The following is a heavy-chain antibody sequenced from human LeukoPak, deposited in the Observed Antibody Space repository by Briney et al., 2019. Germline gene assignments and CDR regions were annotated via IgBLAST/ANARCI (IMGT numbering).Heavy chain of an antibody. V-gene: IGHV4-61*02. Sequence: PSETLSLTCTVSGGSISSGSYYWSWIRQPAGKGLEWIGRIYSSGSTNYNPSLKSRVTISLDTSKNQFSLKLSSVTAADTAVYYCAKSIVGASGGGWFDPWGQGTLVTVSS. CDR2: IYSSGST. CDR1: GGSISSGSYY. D-gene: IGHD1-26*01. CDR3: AKSIVGASGGGWFDP. J-gene: IGHJ5*02.